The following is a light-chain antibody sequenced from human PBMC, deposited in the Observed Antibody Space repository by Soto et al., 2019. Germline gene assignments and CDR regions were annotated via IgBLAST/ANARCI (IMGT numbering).Light chain of an antibody. J-gene: IGLJ2*01. Sequence: QSALTQPASVSGSPGQSITISCTGTSSDVGAYNYVSWYQQHPGNAPKLMIYDVSNRPSGVSNRFSGSKSGNTASLTISGLQADDEAAYYCSSYTRSSPLVFGGGTKVTVL. CDR2: DVS. CDR3: SSYTRSSPLV. V-gene: IGLV2-14*03. CDR1: SSDVGAYNY.